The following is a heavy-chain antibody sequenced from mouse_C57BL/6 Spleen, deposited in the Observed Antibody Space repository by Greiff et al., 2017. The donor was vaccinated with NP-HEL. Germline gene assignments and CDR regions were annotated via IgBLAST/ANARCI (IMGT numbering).Heavy chain of an antibody. Sequence: VQLQQPGAELVKPGASVKLSCKASGYTFTSYWMQWVKQRPGQGLEWIGEIDPSDSYTNYNQKFKGKATLTVDTSSSTAYMQLSSLTSEDSAVYYCARCLLLRYFDVWGTGTTVTVSS. V-gene: IGHV1-50*01. J-gene: IGHJ1*03. D-gene: IGHD1-1*01. CDR1: GYTFTSYW. CDR3: ARCLLLRYFDV. CDR2: IDPSDSYT.